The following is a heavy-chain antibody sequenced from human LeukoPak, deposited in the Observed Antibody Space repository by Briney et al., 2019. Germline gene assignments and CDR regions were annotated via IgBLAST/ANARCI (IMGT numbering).Heavy chain of an antibody. CDR2: ISYDGSNK. Sequence: GRSLRLSCAASGSTFSSYAMHWVRQAPGKGLEWVAVISYDGSNKYYADSVKGRFTISRDNSKNTLYLQMNSLRAEDTAVYYCARDPQALYYLDYWGQGTLVTVSS. V-gene: IGHV3-30*04. J-gene: IGHJ4*02. CDR3: ARDPQALYYLDY. CDR1: GSTFSSYA.